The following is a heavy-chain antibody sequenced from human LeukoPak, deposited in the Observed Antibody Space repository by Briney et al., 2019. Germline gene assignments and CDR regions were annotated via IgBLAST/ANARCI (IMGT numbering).Heavy chain of an antibody. CDR2: IYSGGST. D-gene: IGHD1-14*01. Sequence: GGSLRLSCAASGFTVSSNYMSWVRQAPGKGLEWVSVIYSGGSTYYADSVKGRFTISRDNSKNTLYLQMNSLRAEDTAVYYCAKITHQAVAGNHDAFDIWGQGTMVTVSS. J-gene: IGHJ3*02. CDR3: AKITHQAVAGNHDAFDI. CDR1: GFTVSSNY. V-gene: IGHV3-53*01.